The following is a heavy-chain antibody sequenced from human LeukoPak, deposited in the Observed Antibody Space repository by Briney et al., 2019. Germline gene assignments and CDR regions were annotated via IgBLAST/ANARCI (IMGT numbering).Heavy chain of an antibody. CDR3: ASNPPNTGDFYY. J-gene: IGHJ4*02. V-gene: IGHV1-46*01. CDR1: GHTFTSYY. D-gene: IGHD1-1*01. Sequence: ASVKASCKASGHTFTSYYMHWVRQAPGQGLEWMGIINPSVGSTSYAQKFQGRVTMTRDMSPSTVYMELSSLRSEDTAVYYCASNPPNTGDFYYWGLGSLVTVPS. CDR2: INPSVGST.